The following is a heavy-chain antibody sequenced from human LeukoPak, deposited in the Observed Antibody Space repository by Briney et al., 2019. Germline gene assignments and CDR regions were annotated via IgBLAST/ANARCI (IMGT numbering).Heavy chain of an antibody. CDR2: IKQDGSEK. J-gene: IGHJ4*02. CDR3: ARPVYDYVWGSYRF. CDR1: GFTFSSYC. Sequence: GGSLRLSCAASGFTFSSYCMSWVRQAPGKGLEWVANIKQDGSEKYYVDSVKGRFTISRDNAKNSLYLQMNSLRAEDTAVYYCARPVYDYVWGSYRFWGQGTLVTVSS. V-gene: IGHV3-7*03. D-gene: IGHD3-16*02.